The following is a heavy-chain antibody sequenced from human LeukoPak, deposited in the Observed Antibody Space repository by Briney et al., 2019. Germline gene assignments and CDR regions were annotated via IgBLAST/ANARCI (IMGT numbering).Heavy chain of an antibody. CDR2: IYPGDSDT. Sequence: GESLKISCKGSGYSFTSYWIGWLRQVPGKGLEWMGIIYPGDSDTRYSPSFQGQVTISADKSISTAYLQWSSLKASDTAMYYCARHPIEGATQSWFDPWGQGTLVTVSS. V-gene: IGHV5-51*01. D-gene: IGHD1-26*01. CDR3: ARHPIEGATQSWFDP. J-gene: IGHJ5*02. CDR1: GYSFTSYW.